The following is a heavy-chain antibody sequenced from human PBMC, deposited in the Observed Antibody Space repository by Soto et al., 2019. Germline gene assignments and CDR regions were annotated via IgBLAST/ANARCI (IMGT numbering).Heavy chain of an antibody. CDR2: IRSKANSYAT. V-gene: IGHV3-73*01. D-gene: IGHD4-17*01. Sequence: GGSLRLSCAASGFTFSGSAMHWVRQASGKGLEWVGRIRSKANSYATAYAASVKGRFTISRDDSKNTAYLQMNSLKTEETAVYYCTRHTAVNRPYYYYGMDVWGQGTTVTVSS. CDR3: TRHTAVNRPYYYYGMDV. CDR1: GFTFSGSA. J-gene: IGHJ6*02.